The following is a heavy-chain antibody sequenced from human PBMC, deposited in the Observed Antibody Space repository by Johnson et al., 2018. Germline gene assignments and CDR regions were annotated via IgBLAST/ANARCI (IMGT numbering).Heavy chain of an antibody. D-gene: IGHD3-22*01. V-gene: IGHV3-48*01. CDR1: KFTFSRYS. CDR3: AKVKLLDSSGYYGYAFDI. J-gene: IGHJ3*02. Sequence: VQLQESGGGLVKPGGSLRLSCVASKFTFSRYSMNWVRQAPGKGLEWVAYISSISSTIYYADSVKGRFSVSRDNAKNSLDLQMNSLRAEDTAVYYCAKVKLLDSSGYYGYAFDIWGQGTMVTVSS. CDR2: ISSISSTI.